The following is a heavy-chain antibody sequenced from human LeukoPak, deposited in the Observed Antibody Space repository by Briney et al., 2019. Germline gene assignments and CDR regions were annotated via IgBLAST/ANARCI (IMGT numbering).Heavy chain of an antibody. CDR3: AREAVAAYNWFDP. Sequence: GASVKVSCKASGYTFTGYYMHWVRQAPGQGLEWMGWINPNSGGTNYAQKFQGRVTMTRDTSISTAYMELSRLRSEDTAVYYCAREAVAAYNWFDPWGQGTLVTVSS. CDR2: INPNSGGT. J-gene: IGHJ5*02. V-gene: IGHV1-2*02. CDR1: GYTFTGYY. D-gene: IGHD6-19*01.